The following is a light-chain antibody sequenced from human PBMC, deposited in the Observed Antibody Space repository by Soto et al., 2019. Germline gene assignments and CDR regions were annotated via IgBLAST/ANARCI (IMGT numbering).Light chain of an antibody. CDR2: EVT. CDR3: ASYRSANTLVV. Sequence: QSPLAQPASVSLSPGQSITISCTGTSRDIGNYNYVSWYQHHPGKAPKLMIYEVTSRPSGVSDRFSGSKSGMTASLTISGLQPEDEADYFCASYRSANTLVVFGTGTKVTVL. J-gene: IGLJ1*01. V-gene: IGLV2-14*01. CDR1: SRDIGNYNY.